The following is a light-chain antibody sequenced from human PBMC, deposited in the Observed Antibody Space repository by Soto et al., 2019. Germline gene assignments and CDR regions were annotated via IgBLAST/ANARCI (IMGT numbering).Light chain of an antibody. CDR3: SSYTSNSALDV. Sequence: QSALTQPASVSGSPGQSITISCTGTSSDVGAYYSVSWYQHHPGKAPKLMIYEVRNRPSGVSNRFSGSKSGNTASLTISGLQAEDEADYYCSSYTSNSALDVFGSGTKLTVL. CDR2: EVR. V-gene: IGLV2-14*01. CDR1: SSDVGAYYS. J-gene: IGLJ1*01.